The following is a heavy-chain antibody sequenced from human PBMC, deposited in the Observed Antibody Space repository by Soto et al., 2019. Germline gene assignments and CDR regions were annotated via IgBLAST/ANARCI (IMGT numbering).Heavy chain of an antibody. CDR3: ERDGPMGVLRGLFDY. CDR2: IGGGGNII. V-gene: IGHV3-11*01. J-gene: IGHJ4*02. D-gene: IGHD2-8*01. Sequence: GGSLRLSCAASLFTFSDYYMSWIRQTPGKGLEWVSYIGGGGNIIYYADSVKGRFTISRDNAKKSLYLQMNSLRAEGTAVYYCERDGPMGVLRGLFDYWGPGTLVTVSS. CDR1: LFTFSDYY.